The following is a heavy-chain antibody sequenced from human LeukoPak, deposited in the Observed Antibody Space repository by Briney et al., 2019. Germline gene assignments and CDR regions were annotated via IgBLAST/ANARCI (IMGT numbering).Heavy chain of an antibody. CDR3: ARVSRKGYTNNWNPLGYFDY. D-gene: IGHD1-1*01. CDR2: INTNTGNP. Sequence: ASVKVSCKVSGYTLTELSMHWVRQAPGQGLEWMGWINTNTGNPTYAQGFTGRFVFSLDTSVSTAYLQISGLKAEDTAVYYCARVSRKGYTNNWNPLGYFDYWGQGTLVTVSS. J-gene: IGHJ4*02. V-gene: IGHV7-4-1*02. CDR1: GYTLTELS.